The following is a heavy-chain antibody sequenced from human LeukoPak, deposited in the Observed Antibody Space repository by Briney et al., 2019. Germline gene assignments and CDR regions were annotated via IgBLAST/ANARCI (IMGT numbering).Heavy chain of an antibody. CDR2: ISSSSSYI. CDR3: ANGAAAGYFDY. J-gene: IGHJ4*02. V-gene: IGHV3-21*04. D-gene: IGHD6-13*01. Sequence: GGSLRLSCAASGFTFSSYSMNWVRQAPGKGLEWVSSISSSSSYIYYADSVKGRFTISRDNAKNTLYLQMNSLRAEDTAVYYCANGAAAGYFDYWGQGTLVTVSS. CDR1: GFTFSSYS.